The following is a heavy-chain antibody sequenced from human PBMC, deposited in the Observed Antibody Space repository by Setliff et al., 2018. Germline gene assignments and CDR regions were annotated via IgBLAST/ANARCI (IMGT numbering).Heavy chain of an antibody. CDR3: ATDGPVLNGDYVS. Sequence: PSETLSLTCSVSGASISTTYYHWDWIRQSPEKGLEWIGTIYQNGITYYNPSVKSRVTISVDKSKNQFSLSLRSVTAADTAVYYCATDGPVLNGDYVSWGQGTLVTVSS. CDR2: IYQNGIT. D-gene: IGHD3-16*01. CDR1: GASISTTYYH. V-gene: IGHV4-39*07. J-gene: IGHJ5*02.